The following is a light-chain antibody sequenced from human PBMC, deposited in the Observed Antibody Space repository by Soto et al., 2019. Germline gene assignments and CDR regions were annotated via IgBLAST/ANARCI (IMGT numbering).Light chain of an antibody. CDR3: QQYSSHST. V-gene: IGKV1-5*03. J-gene: IGKJ1*01. Sequence: DIQMTQSPSTLSASVGDRVTITFRASQSISSWLAWYQQKPGKAPKLLIYQASSLENGVPSRFSGSGSGTEFSLTISSLQPDDFATYYCQQYSSHSTFGQGTKVDI. CDR1: QSISSW. CDR2: QAS.